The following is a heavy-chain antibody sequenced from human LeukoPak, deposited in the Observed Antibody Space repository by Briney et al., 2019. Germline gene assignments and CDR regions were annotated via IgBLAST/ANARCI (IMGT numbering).Heavy chain of an antibody. CDR1: GFTFSSYA. J-gene: IGHJ4*02. D-gene: IGHD2-15*01. Sequence: HAGGSLRLSCAASGFTFSSYAMHWVRQAPGKGLEWVAVISYDGSNKYYADSVKGRFTISRDNSKNTLYPQMNSLRAEDTAVYYCARDPIVVVVAAGFGIFDYWGQGTLVTVSS. V-gene: IGHV3-30-3*01. CDR2: ISYDGSNK. CDR3: ARDPIVVVVAAGFGIFDY.